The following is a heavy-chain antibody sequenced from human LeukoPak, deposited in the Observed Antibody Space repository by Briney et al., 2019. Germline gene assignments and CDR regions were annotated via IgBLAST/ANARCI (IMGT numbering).Heavy chain of an antibody. CDR2: ISAYNGNT. Sequence: ASVTVSCKASGYTFTGYYMHWVRQAPGQGLEWMGWISAYNGNTNYAQKLQGRVTMTTDTSTSTAYMELRSLRSDDTAVYYCARQRGIRYSYGYSPVEDWGQGTLVTVSS. J-gene: IGHJ4*02. V-gene: IGHV1-18*04. D-gene: IGHD5-18*01. CDR3: ARQRGIRYSYGYSPVED. CDR1: GYTFTGYY.